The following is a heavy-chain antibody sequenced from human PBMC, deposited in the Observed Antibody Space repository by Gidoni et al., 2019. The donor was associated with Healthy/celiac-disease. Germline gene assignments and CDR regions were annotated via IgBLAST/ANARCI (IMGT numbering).Heavy chain of an antibody. J-gene: IGHJ6*03. D-gene: IGHD3-22*01. V-gene: IGHV3-30*18. Sequence: QVQLVESGGGVVQPGMSLRLSCAASGFTFSSYGMHWVRQAPGKGLEWVAVISYDGSNKYYADSVKGRFTISRDNSKNTLYLQMNSLRAEDTAVYYCAKDNNYDSDYYYYYYMDVWGKGTTVTVSS. CDR3: AKDNNYDSDYYYYYYMDV. CDR1: GFTFSSYG. CDR2: ISYDGSNK.